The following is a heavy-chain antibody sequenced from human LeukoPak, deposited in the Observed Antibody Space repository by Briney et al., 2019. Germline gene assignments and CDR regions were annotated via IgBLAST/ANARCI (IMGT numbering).Heavy chain of an antibody. CDR1: GYTFTSYD. CDR3: ARGRDCSGGNCWIDY. D-gene: IGHD2-15*01. CDR2: MNPNSGNT. Sequence: GASVKVSCKASGYTFTSYDINWVRQATGQGLEWMGWMNPNSGNTGYAQKFQGRVTMTRKTSISTACMELSSLRSEDTAVYYCARGRDCSGGNCWIDYWGQGTLVTVSS. J-gene: IGHJ4*02. V-gene: IGHV1-8*01.